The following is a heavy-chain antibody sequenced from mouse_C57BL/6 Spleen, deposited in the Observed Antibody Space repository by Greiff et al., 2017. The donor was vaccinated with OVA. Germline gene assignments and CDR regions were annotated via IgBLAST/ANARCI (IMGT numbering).Heavy chain of an antibody. CDR3: ARDEGGITTVVATGAMDY. CDR1: GYAFSSSW. V-gene: IGHV1-82*01. D-gene: IGHD1-1*01. Sequence: VKLMESGPELVKPGASVKISCKASGYAFSSSWMNWVKQRPGQGLEWIGRIYPGDGDTNYNGKFKGKATLTADKSSSTAYMQLSSLTSEDSAVYFCARDEGGITTVVATGAMDYWGQGTSVTVSS. J-gene: IGHJ4*01. CDR2: IYPGDGDT.